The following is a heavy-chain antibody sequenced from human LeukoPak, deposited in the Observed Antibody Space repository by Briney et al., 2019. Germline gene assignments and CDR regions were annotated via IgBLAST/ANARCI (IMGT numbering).Heavy chain of an antibody. V-gene: IGHV1-18*01. D-gene: IGHD4-17*01. CDR3: ARDDVYGDRDFDY. CDR1: GYTFTSYG. Sequence: VASVKVSCKASGYTFTSYGINWVRQVPGQGLEWMGWINAYNGNTNYAQKLQGRVTMTTDTSTSTASMELRSLRSDDTAVYYCARDDVYGDRDFDYWGQGTLVTVSS. J-gene: IGHJ4*02. CDR2: INAYNGNT.